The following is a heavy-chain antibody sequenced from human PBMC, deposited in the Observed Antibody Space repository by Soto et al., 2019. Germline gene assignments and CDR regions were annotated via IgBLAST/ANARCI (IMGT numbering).Heavy chain of an antibody. CDR2: ISAYNGNT. V-gene: IGHV1-18*01. CDR3: EGQNGYSSGWYWFDP. J-gene: IGHJ5*02. CDR1: GYTFTSYG. D-gene: IGHD6-19*01. Sequence: ASVKVSCKASGYTFTSYGISWVRQAPGQGLEWMGWISAYNGNTNYAQKLQGRVTMTTDTSTSTAYMELRSLRSDDTAVYYCEGQNGYSSGWYWFDPWGQGTLVTVSS.